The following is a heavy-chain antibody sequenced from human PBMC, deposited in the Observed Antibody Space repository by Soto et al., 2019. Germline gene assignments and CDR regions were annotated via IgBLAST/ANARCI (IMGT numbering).Heavy chain of an antibody. CDR1: GFTVSSNY. J-gene: IGHJ4*02. CDR3: ARMDGDYQYYFDY. CDR2: IYSGGST. Sequence: GGSLRLSCAASGFTVSSNYMSWVRQAPGKGLEWVSVIYSGGSTYYADSVKGRFTISRDNSKNTLYLQMNSLRAEDTAVYYCARMDGDYQYYFDYWGQGTLVTVSS. V-gene: IGHV3-66*01. D-gene: IGHD4-17*01.